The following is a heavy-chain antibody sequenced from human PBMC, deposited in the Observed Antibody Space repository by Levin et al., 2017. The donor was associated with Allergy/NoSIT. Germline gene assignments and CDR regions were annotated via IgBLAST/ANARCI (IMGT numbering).Heavy chain of an antibody. CDR1: GFTFSSYG. D-gene: IGHD6-19*01. CDR2: IASEGRKK. V-gene: IGHV3-30*18. CDR3: AKDVYGSGWYPLGNDAFEM. Sequence: GESLKISCAASGFTFSSYGMHWVRQAPGKGLEWVAVIASEGRKKGEADSVKGRFTISRDNSKNTLDLQMNSLRAEDTAVYYCAKDVYGSGWYPLGNDAFEMWGQGTKVSVSS. J-gene: IGHJ3*02.